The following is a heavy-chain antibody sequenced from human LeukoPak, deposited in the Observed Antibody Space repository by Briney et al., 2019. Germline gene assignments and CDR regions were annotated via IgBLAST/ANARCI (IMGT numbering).Heavy chain of an antibody. CDR2: ISGSGGST. Sequence: GGSLRLSCAASGSTFSSYAMSWVRQAPGKGLEWVSAISGSGGSTYYADSVKGRFTISRDNSKNTLYLQMDSLRAEDTAVYYCAKDHEWNVLTLHDYWGQGTLVTVSS. CDR1: GSTFSSYA. D-gene: IGHD1-1*01. J-gene: IGHJ4*02. CDR3: AKDHEWNVLTLHDY. V-gene: IGHV3-23*01.